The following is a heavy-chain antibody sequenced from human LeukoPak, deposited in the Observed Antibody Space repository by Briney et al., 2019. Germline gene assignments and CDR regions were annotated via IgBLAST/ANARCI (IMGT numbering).Heavy chain of an antibody. D-gene: IGHD4-17*01. CDR3: ARDRGGDYEAYYYGMDV. Sequence: GGSLRLSCAASGFTFSSYAMHWVRQAPGKGLEWVAVISYDGSNKYYADSVKGRFTISRDNAKNALYLQMNSLRAEDTAVYYCARDRGGDYEAYYYGMDVWGQGTPVTVTS. V-gene: IGHV3-30-3*01. CDR1: GFTFSSYA. CDR2: ISYDGSNK. J-gene: IGHJ6*02.